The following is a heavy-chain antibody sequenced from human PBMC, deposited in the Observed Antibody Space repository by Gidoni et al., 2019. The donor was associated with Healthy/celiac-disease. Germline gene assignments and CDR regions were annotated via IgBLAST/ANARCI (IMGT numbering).Heavy chain of an antibody. V-gene: IGHV4-34*01. J-gene: IGHJ5*02. D-gene: IGHD3-3*01. CDR2: INHSGST. CDR1: GGSFSGYY. CDR3: ARGRTGFLEWLKNGDNWFDP. Sequence: QVQLQQWGAGLLKPSETLSLTCAVYGGSFSGYYWSWIRQPPGKGLEWIGEINHSGSTYYNPSLKSRVTISVDTSKNQFALKLSSVTAADTAVYYCARGRTGFLEWLKNGDNWFDPWGQGTLVTVSS.